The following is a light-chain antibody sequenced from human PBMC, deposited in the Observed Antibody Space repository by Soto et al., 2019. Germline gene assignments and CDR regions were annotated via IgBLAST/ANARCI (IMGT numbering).Light chain of an antibody. J-gene: IGKJ4*01. CDR3: QPRSGWAHP. Sequence: IVLTQSRATLSLSPRERAALSCRASQSVNNYLAWYQQKPGQATSLLIYDAYNMATGIPARFSGSGSGTDFTLPITSLEHEDFAVYYCQPRSGWAHPFGGGTKVEIK. CDR2: DAY. CDR1: QSVNNY. V-gene: IGKV3-11*01.